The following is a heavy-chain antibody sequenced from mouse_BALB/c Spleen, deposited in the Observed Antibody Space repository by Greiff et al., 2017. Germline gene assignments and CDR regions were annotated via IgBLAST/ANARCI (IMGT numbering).Heavy chain of an antibody. Sequence: EVQGVESGGGLVQPGGSLRLSCATSGFTFTDYYMSWVRQPPGKALEWLGFIRNKANGYTTEYSASVKGRFTISRDNSQSILYLQMNTLRAEDSATYYCARDMITTGFAYWGQGTLVTVSA. D-gene: IGHD2-4*01. J-gene: IGHJ3*01. CDR2: IRNKANGYTT. CDR3: ARDMITTGFAY. CDR1: GFTFTDYY. V-gene: IGHV7-3*02.